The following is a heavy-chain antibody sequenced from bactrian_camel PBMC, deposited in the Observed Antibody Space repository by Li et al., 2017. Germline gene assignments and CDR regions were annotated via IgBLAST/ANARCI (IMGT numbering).Heavy chain of an antibody. CDR1: GFTFSNYY. CDR2: IYSGGGNT. J-gene: IGHJ4*01. CDR3: AAAKGLPDLLRGGYLSARSYNY. D-gene: IGHD3*01. Sequence: LSCAASGFTFSNYYMDWVRQAPGKGLEWLSHIYSGGGNTYYADSVKGRFTISKDNAKNTLYLQMNSLKPEDTATYYCAAAKGLPDLLRGGYLSARSYNYWGRGTQVTVS. V-gene: IGHV3-2*01.